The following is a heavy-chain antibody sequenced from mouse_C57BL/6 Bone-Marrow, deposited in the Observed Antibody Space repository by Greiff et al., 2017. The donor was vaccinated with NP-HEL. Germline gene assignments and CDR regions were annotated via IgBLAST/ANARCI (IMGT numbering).Heavy chain of an antibody. CDR2: IDPSDSET. CDR3: AREVGAYYGSRYFDV. D-gene: IGHD1-1*01. V-gene: IGHV1-52*01. J-gene: IGHJ1*03. CDR1: GYTFTSYW. Sequence: VQLQQPGAELVRPGSSVKLSCKASGYTFTSYWMHWVKQRPIQGLEWIGNIDPSDSETHYNQKFKDKATLTVDKSSSTAYMQRSSLTSEDSAVYYCAREVGAYYGSRYFDVWGTGTTVTVSS.